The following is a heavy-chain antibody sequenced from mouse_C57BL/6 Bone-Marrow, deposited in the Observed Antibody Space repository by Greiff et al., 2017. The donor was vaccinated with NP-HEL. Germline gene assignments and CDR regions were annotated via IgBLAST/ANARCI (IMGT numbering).Heavy chain of an antibody. Sequence: EVQLQQSGGGLVKPGGSLKLSCAASGFTFSSYAMSWVRQTPEKRLEWVATISDGGSYTYYPDNVKGRFTISRDNAKNNLYLQMSHLKSEDTAMYYCARDSGYYGYERNAWFAYWGQGTLVTVSA. J-gene: IGHJ3*01. CDR2: ISDGGSYT. CDR1: GFTFSSYA. V-gene: IGHV5-4*01. CDR3: ARDSGYYGYERNAWFAY. D-gene: IGHD2-2*01.